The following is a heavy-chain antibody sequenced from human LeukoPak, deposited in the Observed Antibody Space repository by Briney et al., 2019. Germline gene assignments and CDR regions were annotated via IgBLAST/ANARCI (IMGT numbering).Heavy chain of an antibody. J-gene: IGHJ3*01. CDR3: ARVGHYDSSVYADDVFDF. D-gene: IGHD3-22*01. CDR2: INPDSGNT. CDR1: GYTFTGYY. V-gene: IGHV1-2*02. Sequence: ASVKVSCKASGYTFTGYYLHRVRQAPGHGLEWLGWINPDSGNTKYPQKFQGRVTLTRDTSISTAYMEVSRLGSDDTAVYYCARVGHYDSSVYADDVFDFWGQGTMVTVSS.